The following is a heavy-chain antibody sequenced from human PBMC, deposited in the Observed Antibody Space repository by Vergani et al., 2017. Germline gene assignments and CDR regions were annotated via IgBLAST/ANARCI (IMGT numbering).Heavy chain of an antibody. V-gene: IGHV3-23*01. CDR3: AKRSVTMVRGVAYYYGMDV. D-gene: IGHD3-10*01. Sequence: EVQLLESGGGLVQPGGSLRLSCAASGFTFSSSAMSWVRQAPGKGLEWVSAISGSGGSTYYADSVKGRFTISRDNSKNTLYLQMNSLRAEDTAVYYCAKRSVTMVRGVAYYYGMDVWGQGTTVTVSS. CDR2: ISGSGGST. CDR1: GFTFSSSA. J-gene: IGHJ6*02.